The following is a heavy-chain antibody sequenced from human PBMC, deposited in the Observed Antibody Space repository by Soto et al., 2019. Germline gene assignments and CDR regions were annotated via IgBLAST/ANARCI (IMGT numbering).Heavy chain of an antibody. Sequence: EVQLVESGGGLVQPGGSLRLSCTVSGFTFSSYWMHWVRQAPGKGLVWVSRINSDGSSTSYAGSVMGRFTISRDNAKNTLYLQMSSLRDEDTAVYYCVRDQRGGVPIFDSWGQGTLVTVSS. CDR3: VRDQRGGVPIFDS. CDR1: GFTFSSYW. J-gene: IGHJ4*02. V-gene: IGHV3-74*01. D-gene: IGHD6-25*01. CDR2: INSDGSST.